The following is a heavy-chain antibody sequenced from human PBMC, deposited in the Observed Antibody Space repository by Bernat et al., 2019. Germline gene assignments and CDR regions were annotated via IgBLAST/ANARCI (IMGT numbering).Heavy chain of an antibody. Sequence: EVQLVESGGGLVQPGGSLRLSCAASGFTFSSYSMNWVRQAPGKGLEWVSYISSSSSTIYYADSVKGRFTISRDNAKNSLYLQMNSLRAEDTAVYYCARVNRPNYYYYYMDVWGKGTTVTVSS. D-gene: IGHD1-14*01. J-gene: IGHJ6*03. CDR1: GFTFSSYS. CDR2: ISSSSSTI. V-gene: IGHV3-48*01. CDR3: ARVNRPNYYYYYMDV.